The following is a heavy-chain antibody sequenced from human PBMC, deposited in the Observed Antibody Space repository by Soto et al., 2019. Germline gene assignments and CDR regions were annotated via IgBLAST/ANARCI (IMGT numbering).Heavy chain of an antibody. CDR1: GFTFSNAW. CDR2: IKSKTDGGTT. D-gene: IGHD6-19*01. J-gene: IGHJ3*02. CDR3: TTEFSGWHDAFDI. Sequence: EVQLVESGGGLVKPGGSLRLSCAASGFTFSNAWMSWVRQAPGKGLEWVGRIKSKTDGGTTDYAAPVKGRFTISRDDSKNTLYLQMNSLKTEDTAVYYCTTEFSGWHDAFDIWGQGTMVTVSS. V-gene: IGHV3-15*01.